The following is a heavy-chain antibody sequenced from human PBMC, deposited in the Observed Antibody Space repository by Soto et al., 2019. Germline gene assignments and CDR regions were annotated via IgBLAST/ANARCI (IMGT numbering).Heavy chain of an antibody. CDR1: GGSFSGYY. V-gene: IGHV4-34*01. D-gene: IGHD7-27*01. J-gene: IGHJ4*02. CDR2: INHSGST. CDR3: ARAAGEPRYFDY. Sequence: PSETLSLTCAVYGGSFSGYYWSWIRQPPGKGLEWIGEINHSGSTNYNPSLKSRVTISVDTSKNQFSLKLSSVTAADTAVYYCARAAGEPRYFDYWGQGTLVTVS.